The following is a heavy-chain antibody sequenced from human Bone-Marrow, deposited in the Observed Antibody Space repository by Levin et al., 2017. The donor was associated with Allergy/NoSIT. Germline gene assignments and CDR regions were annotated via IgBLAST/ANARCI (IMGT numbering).Heavy chain of an antibody. CDR2: ISSSSSTI. J-gene: IGHJ3*02. V-gene: IGHV3-48*02. D-gene: IGHD1-7*01. CDR1: GFTFSSYS. Sequence: ETLSLTCAASGFTFSSYSMNWVRQAPGKGLEWVSYISSSSSTIYYADSVKGRFTISRDNAKNSLYLQMNSLRDEDTAVYYCARGENWNYPGGAFDIWGQGTMVTVSS. CDR3: ARGENWNYPGGAFDI.